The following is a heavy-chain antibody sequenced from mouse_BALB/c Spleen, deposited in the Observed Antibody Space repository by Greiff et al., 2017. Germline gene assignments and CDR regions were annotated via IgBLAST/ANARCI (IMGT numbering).Heavy chain of an antibody. Sequence: EVMLVESGPGLVKPSQSLSLTCTVTGYSITSDYAWTWIRQFPGNKLEWMGYISYSGSTSYNPSLKSRISITRDTSKNQFFLQLNSVTTEDTATYYCARRGNRYDDVLFAYWGQGTLVTVSA. J-gene: IGHJ3*01. D-gene: IGHD2-14*01. CDR1: GYSITSDYA. V-gene: IGHV3-2*02. CDR2: ISYSGST. CDR3: ARRGNRYDDVLFAY.